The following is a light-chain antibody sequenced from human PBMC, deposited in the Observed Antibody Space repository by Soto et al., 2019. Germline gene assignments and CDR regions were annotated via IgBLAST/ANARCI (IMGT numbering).Light chain of an antibody. CDR3: QQLNNYPLT. J-gene: IGKJ1*01. CDR2: AAS. Sequence: DIQLTQSPSFLSAPVGDRVTITCRASQDVSSYLAWYQQKPGKAPKLLIYAASILQSGVPSRFSGSGSGAEFTLTISSLQPEDFATYYCQQLNNYPLTFGQGTKVEIK. V-gene: IGKV1-9*01. CDR1: QDVSSY.